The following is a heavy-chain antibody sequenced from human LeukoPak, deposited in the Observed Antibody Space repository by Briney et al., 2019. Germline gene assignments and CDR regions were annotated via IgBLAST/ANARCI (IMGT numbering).Heavy chain of an antibody. CDR3: ARYYGDYYFDS. V-gene: IGHV4-61*01. CDR1: GGSVSSGNYY. J-gene: IGHJ4*02. D-gene: IGHD4-17*01. CDR2: IYYSGST. Sequence: SETLSLTCTVSGGSVSSGNYYWSWIRQPPGKGLDWIGYIYYSGSTNYNPSLKSRVTISVDTSKNQFSLRLSSVTAADTAVYYCARYYGDYYFDSWGQGTLVTVSS.